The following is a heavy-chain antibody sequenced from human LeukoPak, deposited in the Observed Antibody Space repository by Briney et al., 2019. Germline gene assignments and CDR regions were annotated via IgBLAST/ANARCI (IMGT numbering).Heavy chain of an antibody. CDR2: ISSSSSYI. CDR3: ARVRDGYNSGAFDI. J-gene: IGHJ3*02. Sequence: PGGSLRLSCAASGFTFSSYSMHWVRQAPGKGLEWVSSISSSSSYIYYADSVKGRFTISRDNAKNSLYLQMNSLRAEDTAVYYCARVRDGYNSGAFDIWGQGTMVTVSS. V-gene: IGHV3-21*01. CDR1: GFTFSSYS. D-gene: IGHD5-24*01.